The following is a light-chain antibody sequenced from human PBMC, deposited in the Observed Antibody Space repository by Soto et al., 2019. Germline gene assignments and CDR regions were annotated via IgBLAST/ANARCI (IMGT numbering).Light chain of an antibody. J-gene: IGLJ1*01. V-gene: IGLV1-40*01. CDR1: SSNIGAGYD. CDR3: QSYDSSLSGFV. Sequence: QSVLTQPPSVSGAPGQRGTISCTGSSSNIGAGYDVHWYQQLPGTAPKLLVYTNSNRPSGVPDRFSGSKSGTSASLAITGLQAEDEADYSCQSYDSSLSGFVFGTGTKLTVL. CDR2: TNS.